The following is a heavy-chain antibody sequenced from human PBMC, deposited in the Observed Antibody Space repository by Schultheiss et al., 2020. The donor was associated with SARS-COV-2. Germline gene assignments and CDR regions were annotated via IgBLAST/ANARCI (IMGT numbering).Heavy chain of an antibody. CDR2: IIPIFGTE. CDR1: GGTFSSYA. D-gene: IGHD3-3*01. Sequence: SVKVSCKASGGTFSSYAISWVRQAPGQGLEWMGGIIPIFGTENYAQKFQGRVTITADESTSTAYMELSSLRSEDTAVYYCARDRYDFWSGYVSYWYFDLWGRGTLVTVSS. V-gene: IGHV1-69*13. CDR3: ARDRYDFWSGYVSYWYFDL. J-gene: IGHJ2*01.